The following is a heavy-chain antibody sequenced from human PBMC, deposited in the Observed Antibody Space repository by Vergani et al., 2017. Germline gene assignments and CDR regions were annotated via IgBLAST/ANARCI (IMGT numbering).Heavy chain of an antibody. CDR1: GFSLSTSGVG. CDR2: IYWDDDK. V-gene: IGHV2-5*02. D-gene: IGHD2-15*01. CDR3: AHRCVGYCRGGSYYYYYYYMDV. J-gene: IGHJ6*03. Sequence: QITLKESGPTLVKPTQTLTLTCTFSGFSLSTSGVGVGWIRQPPGKALEWLALIYWDDDKRYSPSLKSRLTITKDTSKNQVVLTMTNMDPVDTATYYCAHRCVGYCRGGSYYYYYYYMDVWGKGTTVTVSS.